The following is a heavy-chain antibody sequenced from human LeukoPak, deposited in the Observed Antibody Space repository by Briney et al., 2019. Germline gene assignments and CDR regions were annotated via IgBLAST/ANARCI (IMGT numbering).Heavy chain of an antibody. D-gene: IGHD3-3*01. CDR3: ARGGRVLRFLESRYGNWFDP. CDR2: IYPSGTT. V-gene: IGHV4-61*02. CDR1: GGSISSGSYD. Sequence: SETLSLTCSVSGGSISSGSYDWSWIRQPAGKGLESIGRIYPSGTTNYNPSLKSRVTISVDTSKNQFSLKLSSVTAADTAVYYCARGGRVLRFLESRYGNWFDPWGQGTLVTVSS. J-gene: IGHJ5*02.